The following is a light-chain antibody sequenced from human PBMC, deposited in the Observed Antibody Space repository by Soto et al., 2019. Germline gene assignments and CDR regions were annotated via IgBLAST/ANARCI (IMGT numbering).Light chain of an antibody. CDR3: QQRNTWPLYS. CDR2: GAS. CDR1: QSVGTN. Sequence: EIVLTQSPATLSLSPGERATLSCRASQSVGTNLAWYQQTTGQAPRLLIHGASNRADGIPARFSGSGSGTDFTLTISSLEPEDFAIYYCQQRNTWPLYSFGQGPKLEI. J-gene: IGKJ2*01. V-gene: IGKV3-11*01.